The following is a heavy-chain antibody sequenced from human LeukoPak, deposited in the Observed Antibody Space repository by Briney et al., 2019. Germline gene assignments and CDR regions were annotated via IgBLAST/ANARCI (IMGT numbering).Heavy chain of an antibody. V-gene: IGHV4-39*07. CDR3: ARRRKADLYGSGSYCDY. CDR2: IYYSGST. J-gene: IGHJ4*02. Sequence: PSETLSLTCTVSGGSINSGSYYWGWIRQPPGKGLEWIGSIYYSGSTYYNPSLKSRVTISVDTSKNQFSLKLSSVTAADTAVYYCARRRKADLYGSGSYCDYWGQGTLVTVSS. CDR1: GGSINSGSYY. D-gene: IGHD3-10*01.